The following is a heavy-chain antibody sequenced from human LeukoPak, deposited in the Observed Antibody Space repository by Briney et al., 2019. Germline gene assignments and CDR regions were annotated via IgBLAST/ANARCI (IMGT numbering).Heavy chain of an antibody. CDR1: GYTFTSYG. D-gene: IGHD4-11*01. CDR3: ARDLYRDSLPVSWFDP. Sequence: ASVKVSCKASGYTFTSYGISWVRQDPGQGLEWMGWISDYNGNTNYAQKLQGRVTMTTDTSTSTAYMELRSLRSDDTAVYYCARDLYRDSLPVSWFDPWGQGTLVTVSS. V-gene: IGHV1-18*01. CDR2: ISDYNGNT. J-gene: IGHJ5*02.